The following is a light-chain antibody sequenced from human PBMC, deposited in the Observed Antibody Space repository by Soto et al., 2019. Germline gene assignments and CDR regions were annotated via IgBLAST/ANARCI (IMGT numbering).Light chain of an antibody. CDR1: SSDVGGYNY. Sequence: QSALTQPASVSGSPGQSITLSCSGTSSDVGGYNYVFWYQQHPGKAPKLMIYEVSNRPSGVSNRFSGSKSGNTASLTISGLQADDEADYYCSSYAGSNNVFGTGTKLTVL. V-gene: IGLV2-14*01. J-gene: IGLJ1*01. CDR2: EVS. CDR3: SSYAGSNNV.